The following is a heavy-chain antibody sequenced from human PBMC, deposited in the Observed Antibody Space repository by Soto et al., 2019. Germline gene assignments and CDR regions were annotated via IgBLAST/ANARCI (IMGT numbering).Heavy chain of an antibody. CDR1: GGTFSSYT. Sequence: ASVKVSCKASGGTFSSYTISWVRQAPGQGLEWMGRIIPILGIANYAQKFQGRVTITADKSTSTAYMELSSLRSEDTAVYYCARYLGVFESQYCNYYSGMDVWGQGTTVTVSS. CDR2: IIPILGIA. D-gene: IGHD3-16*01. J-gene: IGHJ6*02. V-gene: IGHV1-69*02. CDR3: ARYLGVFESQYCNYYSGMDV.